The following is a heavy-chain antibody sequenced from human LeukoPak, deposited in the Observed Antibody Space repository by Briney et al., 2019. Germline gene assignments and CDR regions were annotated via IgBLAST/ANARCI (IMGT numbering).Heavy chain of an antibody. V-gene: IGHV3-53*01. CDR3: ARFSWGCSTASCYLTN. J-gene: IGHJ4*02. Sequence: GGSLRLSCAASGFTVSSNYMSWVRQAPGKGLEWVSVIYSGGSTYYADSVKGRFTISRDNSKNTLYLQMNSLRAEDTAVYYCARFSWGCSTASCYLTNWGQGTLVTVSS. CDR1: GFTVSSNY. CDR2: IYSGGST. D-gene: IGHD2-2*01.